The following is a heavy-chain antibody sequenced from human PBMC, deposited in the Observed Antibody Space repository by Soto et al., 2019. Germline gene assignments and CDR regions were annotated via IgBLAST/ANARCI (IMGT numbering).Heavy chain of an antibody. CDR1: GFTFSSYG. Sequence: PGGSLRLSCAASGFTFSSYGMHWVRQAPGKGLEWVAVIWYDGSNKYYADSVKGRFTISRDNSKNTLYLQMNSLRAEDTAVYYCARDQTYYYDSSGHFDYWGQGTLVTVSS. D-gene: IGHD3-22*01. CDR2: IWYDGSNK. J-gene: IGHJ4*02. V-gene: IGHV3-33*01. CDR3: ARDQTYYYDSSGHFDY.